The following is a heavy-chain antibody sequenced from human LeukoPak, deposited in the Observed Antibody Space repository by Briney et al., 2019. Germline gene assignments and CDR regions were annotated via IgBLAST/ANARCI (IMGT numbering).Heavy chain of an antibody. Sequence: LRLSCAASGFTFSDYYMSWIRQPPGKGLEWIGEINHSGTTNYNPSLKSRVTMSVDTSKNQFSLKLSSVTAADTAVYYCARGGSVHYFDYWGQGTLVTVSS. D-gene: IGHD1-26*01. V-gene: IGHV4-34*01. CDR3: ARGGSVHYFDY. J-gene: IGHJ4*02. CDR2: INHSGTT. CDR1: GFTFSDYY.